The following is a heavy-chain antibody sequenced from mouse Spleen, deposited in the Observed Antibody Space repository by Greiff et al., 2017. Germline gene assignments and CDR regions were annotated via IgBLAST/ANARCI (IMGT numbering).Heavy chain of an antibody. CDR2: ISYDGSN. CDR3: ARDENYGSSYVGVYWYFDV. CDR1: GYSITSGYY. Sequence: EVKLEESGPGLVKPSQSLSLTCSVTGYSITSGYYWNWIRQFPGNKLEWMGYISYDGSNNYNPSLKNRISITRDTSKNQFFLKLNSVTTEDTATYYCARDENYGSSYVGVYWYFDVWGAGTTVTVSS. J-gene: IGHJ1*01. D-gene: IGHD1-1*01. V-gene: IGHV3-6*01.